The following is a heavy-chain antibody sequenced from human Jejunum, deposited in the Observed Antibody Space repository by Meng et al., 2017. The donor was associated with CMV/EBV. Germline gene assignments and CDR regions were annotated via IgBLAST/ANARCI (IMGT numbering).Heavy chain of an antibody. J-gene: IGHJ5*02. Sequence: YTMADYGINGVRQAPGQGREWMGWIGAYNGNTEYAQKFQGRVSMTTDTSTSTAYMELRSLRSDDTAVYYCARDPHDFWSSYFFDPWGQGTLVTVSS. CDR3: ARDPHDFWSSYFFDP. CDR2: IGAYNGNT. V-gene: IGHV1-18*01. CDR1: YTMADYG. D-gene: IGHD3-3*01.